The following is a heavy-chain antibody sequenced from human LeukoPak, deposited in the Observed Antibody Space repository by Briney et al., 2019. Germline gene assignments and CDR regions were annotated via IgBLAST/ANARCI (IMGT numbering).Heavy chain of an antibody. D-gene: IGHD3-22*01. Sequence: PGRSLRLSCAASGFTFSSYAMHGVRQAPGKGLKGVAVLSYDGSNKYYADSVKGRFTISRDNSKNTLYLQMNSLRAEDTAVYYCARAVTVTWLYDSSGYAHNWFDPWGQGTLVTVSS. CDR2: LSYDGSNK. V-gene: IGHV3-30-3*01. J-gene: IGHJ5*02. CDR3: ARAVTVTWLYDSSGYAHNWFDP. CDR1: GFTFSSYA.